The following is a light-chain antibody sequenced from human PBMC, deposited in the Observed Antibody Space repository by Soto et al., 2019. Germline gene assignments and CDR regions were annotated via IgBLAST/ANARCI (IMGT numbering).Light chain of an antibody. CDR2: AAS. CDR1: QSISTY. V-gene: IGKV1-39*01. J-gene: IGKJ1*01. Sequence: DIQMTQSPSSLSASVGDRVTITCRASQSISTYLNWYQQKPGKPPKLLISAASSLQSGVPSRFSGSGSGTDFTLTISSLRPEDFATYYCQQSYSTPQTFGQGTKVEIK. CDR3: QQSYSTPQT.